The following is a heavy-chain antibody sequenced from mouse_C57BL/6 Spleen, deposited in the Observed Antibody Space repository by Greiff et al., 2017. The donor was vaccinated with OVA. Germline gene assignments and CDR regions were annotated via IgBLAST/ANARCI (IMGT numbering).Heavy chain of an antibody. D-gene: IGHD1-1*01. Sequence: QVQLKESGAELVRPGTSVKVSCKASGYAFTNYLIEWVKQRPGQGLEWIGVINPGSGGTNYNEKFKGKATLTADKSSSTAYMQLSSLTSEDSAVYFCARSTLDYGSSYEYFDVWGTGTTVTVSS. V-gene: IGHV1-54*01. CDR2: INPGSGGT. CDR3: ARSTLDYGSSYEYFDV. J-gene: IGHJ1*03. CDR1: GYAFTNYL.